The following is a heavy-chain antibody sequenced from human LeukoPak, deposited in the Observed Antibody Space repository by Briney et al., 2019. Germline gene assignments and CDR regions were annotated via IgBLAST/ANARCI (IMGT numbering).Heavy chain of an antibody. CDR2: IHNSGTT. CDR3: ARRYYYNLGSFPFDF. Sequence: PSETLSLTCAVSGGPFSGYFWSWIRQSSGKGLERIGEIHNSGTTNYNPSLNSRVTIAEDTSKNQFYLNLSSVTAADTAVYYCARRYYYNLGSFPFDFWGQGTLVTVSS. V-gene: IGHV4-34*01. CDR1: GGPFSGYF. J-gene: IGHJ4*02. D-gene: IGHD3-10*01.